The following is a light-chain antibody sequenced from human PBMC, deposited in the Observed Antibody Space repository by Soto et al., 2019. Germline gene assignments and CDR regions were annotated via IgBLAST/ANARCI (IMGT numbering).Light chain of an antibody. CDR3: QQSYSTLS. CDR2: AAS. Sequence: DIQMTQSPSSLSASVGDRVTITCRASQSISSYLNWYQQKPGKAPKLLIYAASSLQSGVPSRFSGRGSGTDFTISISILQPEYFSTYLCQQSYSTLSFGPGTKVDIK. V-gene: IGKV1-39*01. J-gene: IGKJ3*01. CDR1: QSISSY.